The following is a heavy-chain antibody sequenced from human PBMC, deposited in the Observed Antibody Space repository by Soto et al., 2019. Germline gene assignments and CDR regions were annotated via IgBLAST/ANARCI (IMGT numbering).Heavy chain of an antibody. CDR3: ARVEVGATTGGAFDI. CDR1: GYTFTGYY. V-gene: IGHV1-2*04. Sequence: ASVKVSCKASGYTFTGYYMHWVRQAPGQGLEWMGWINPNSGGTNYAQKFQGWVTMTRDTSISTAYMELSRLRSDDTAVYYCARVEVGATTGGAFDIWGQGTMVTVSS. J-gene: IGHJ3*02. CDR2: INPNSGGT. D-gene: IGHD1-26*01.